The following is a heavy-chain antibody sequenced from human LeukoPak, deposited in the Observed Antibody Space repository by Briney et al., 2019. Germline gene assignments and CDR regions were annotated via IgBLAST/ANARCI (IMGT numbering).Heavy chain of an antibody. J-gene: IGHJ5*02. D-gene: IGHD3-22*01. CDR1: GGSFRGYY. Sequence: SDTLSLTCAVYGGSFRGYYWSWIRQPPGKGLEWIGEINHSGSTNYNPALKRRVPVSVDTSKHQLPLEVSSVTAAHTAVYYCARARGGYYLRPNWFDPWGQGTLVTVSS. CDR3: ARARGGYYLRPNWFDP. CDR2: INHSGST. V-gene: IGHV4-34*01.